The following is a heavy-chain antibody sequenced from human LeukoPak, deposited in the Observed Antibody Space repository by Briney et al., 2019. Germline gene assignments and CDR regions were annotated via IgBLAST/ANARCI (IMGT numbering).Heavy chain of an antibody. J-gene: IGHJ6*02. CDR3: ARQGRDHIDYHYGMDV. V-gene: IGHV3-20*04. D-gene: IGHD4/OR15-4a*01. CDR2: ISWNGGSK. CDR1: GFTFDDYG. Sequence: GGSLRLSCAASGFTFDDYGMSWVRHVPGKGLEWVSGISWNGGSKGYAASVKGRFTTSRDNAKNSLYLQMNSLRAEDTAFYYCARQGRDHIDYHYGMDVWGQGTTVIVSS.